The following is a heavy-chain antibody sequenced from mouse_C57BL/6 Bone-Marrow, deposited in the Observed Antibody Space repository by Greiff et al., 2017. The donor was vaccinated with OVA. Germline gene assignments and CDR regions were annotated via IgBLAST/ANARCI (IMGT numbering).Heavy chain of an antibody. J-gene: IGHJ2*01. Sequence: VQLQQSGAELARPGASVKLSCKASGYTFTSYGISWVKQRTGQGLEWIGEIYPRSGNTYYNEKFKGKATLTADKYSSTAYMELSSLTSEDSAVYIWSREVFITKVVAYFDYWGQGTTLTVSS. D-gene: IGHD1-1*01. CDR2: IYPRSGNT. CDR3: SREVFITKVVAYFDY. CDR1: GYTFTSYG. V-gene: IGHV1-81*01.